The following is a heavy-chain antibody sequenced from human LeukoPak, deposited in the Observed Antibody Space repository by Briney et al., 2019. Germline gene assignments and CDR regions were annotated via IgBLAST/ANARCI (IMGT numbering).Heavy chain of an antibody. Sequence: PSETLSLTCTVSGGSISSHYWSWIRQPPGKGLEWIGYIYYSGSTNYNPSLKSRVTISVDTSKNQFSLKLSSVTAADTAVYYCARVWYGKTDYWGQGTLVTVSS. D-gene: IGHD3-16*01. J-gene: IGHJ4*02. V-gene: IGHV4-59*08. CDR1: GGSISSHY. CDR2: IYYSGST. CDR3: ARVWYGKTDY.